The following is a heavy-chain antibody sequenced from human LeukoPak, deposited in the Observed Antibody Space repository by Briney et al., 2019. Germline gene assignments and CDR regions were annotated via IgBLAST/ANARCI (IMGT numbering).Heavy chain of an antibody. V-gene: IGHV1-18*01. CDR2: ISAYNGNT. CDR1: GYAFTSYG. D-gene: IGHD6-13*01. Sequence: ASVKVSCKASGYAFTSYGISWVRQAPGQGLEWMGWISAYNGNTNYAQKLQGRVTMTTDTSTSTAYMELRSLRSDDTAVYYCASSSWYDYWYFDLWGRGTLVTVSS. J-gene: IGHJ2*01. CDR3: ASSSWYDYWYFDL.